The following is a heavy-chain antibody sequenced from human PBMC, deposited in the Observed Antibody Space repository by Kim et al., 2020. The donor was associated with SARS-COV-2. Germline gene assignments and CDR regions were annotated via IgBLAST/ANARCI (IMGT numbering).Heavy chain of an antibody. CDR1: GFTVSSDY. CDR3: AGLAIFGVVTDDAFDI. D-gene: IGHD3-3*01. V-gene: IGHV3-66*01. Sequence: GGSLRLSCAASGFTVSSDYMSWVRQAPGKGLEWVSVIYSGGSTYYADSVKGRFTISRDNSKNTLYLQMNSLRAEDTAVYYCAGLAIFGVVTDDAFDIWGQGTMVTVSS. J-gene: IGHJ3*02. CDR2: IYSGGST.